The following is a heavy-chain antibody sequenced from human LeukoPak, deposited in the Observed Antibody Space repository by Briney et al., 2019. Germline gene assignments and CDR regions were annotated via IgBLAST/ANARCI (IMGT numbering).Heavy chain of an antibody. Sequence: GGSLRLSCAASGFTFSSYAMSWVRQAPGKGLEWVSAISGSGGSTYYADSVKGRFTISRDNSKNPLYLQMNSLRAEDTAVYYCATHPPYCGGDCYPSSKNVVHDYWGQGTLVTVSS. CDR1: GFTFSSYA. CDR2: ISGSGGST. J-gene: IGHJ4*02. CDR3: ATHPPYCGGDCYPSSKNVVHDY. D-gene: IGHD2-21*02. V-gene: IGHV3-23*01.